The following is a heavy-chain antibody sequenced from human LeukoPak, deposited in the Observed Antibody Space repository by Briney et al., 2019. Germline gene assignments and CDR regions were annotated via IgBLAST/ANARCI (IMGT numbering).Heavy chain of an antibody. J-gene: IGHJ3*01. D-gene: IGHD5-12*01. Sequence: ASVKVSCKASGYTFTAYYMQWVRQVPGQGLEWMGRINPNSGDTDYAQKFQGRVIMTRDTSISTAYMEVSRLRSDDTAVYYCARVDSGHDYGPSWGQGTTVTVSS. CDR2: INPNSGDT. CDR1: GYTFTAYY. V-gene: IGHV1-2*06. CDR3: ARVDSGHDYGPS.